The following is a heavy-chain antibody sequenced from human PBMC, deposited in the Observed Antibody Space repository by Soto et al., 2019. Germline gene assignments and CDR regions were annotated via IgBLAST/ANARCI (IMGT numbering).Heavy chain of an antibody. CDR3: AKSRGDSWYLYYYDY. CDR1: GLTFSAFS. CDR2: ISGSGGST. D-gene: IGHD5-12*01. J-gene: IGHJ4*02. Sequence: EVQLLESGGGLVQPGGSLRLSCAASGLTFSAFSMSWVRQPPGKGLEWVSGISGSGGSTYYADSVKGRFTISRDSSSNTLYLQMSSLRAEDTAVYYCAKSRGDSWYLYYYDYWGQGTLVTVSS. V-gene: IGHV3-23*01.